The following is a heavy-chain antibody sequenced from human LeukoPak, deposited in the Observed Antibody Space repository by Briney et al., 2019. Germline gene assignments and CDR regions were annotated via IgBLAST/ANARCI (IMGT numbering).Heavy chain of an antibody. CDR1: GGSSSGYY. D-gene: IGHD2-15*01. J-gene: IGHJ4*02. CDR2: INNSGST. Sequence: SETLSLTCAVYGGSSSGYYWSWLRQPPGKGLEWIGYINNSGSTNYNPSLKSRVTISVDTSKNQFSLKLSSVTAADTAVYYCARLESFCGSSCYYVWGQGTLVTVSS. V-gene: IGHV4-4*09. CDR3: ARLESFCGSSCYYV.